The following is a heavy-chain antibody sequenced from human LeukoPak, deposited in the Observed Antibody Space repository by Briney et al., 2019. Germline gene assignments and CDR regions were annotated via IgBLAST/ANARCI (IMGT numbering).Heavy chain of an antibody. J-gene: IGHJ4*02. D-gene: IGHD3-10*01. CDR1: GGSISSDY. V-gene: IGHV4-59*08. CDR2: IHFTGST. Sequence: PSETLSLTCAVSGGSISSDYWSWIRQPPGEGLEWMGYIHFTGSTYYNSALKSRVTISVDTSKNQFSLNLTSVTAADTAFYYCARHRGASFAYWGQGTLVTVSS. CDR3: ARHRGASFAY.